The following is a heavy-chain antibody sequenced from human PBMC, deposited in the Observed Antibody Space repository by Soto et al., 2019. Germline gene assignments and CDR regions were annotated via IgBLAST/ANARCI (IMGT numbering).Heavy chain of an antibody. Sequence: QVQLVQSGAEVKKPGASVKVSCKASGYTFTTYGISWVRQAPGQGLEWMGWISAYSGSTKFAQKLQGRVTMTTDTSTTTAYMELRSLTSDDTAVYYCARDFTKSSSWPYYFVYWGQGTLVTVSS. V-gene: IGHV1-18*01. CDR3: ARDFTKSSSWPYYFVY. CDR1: GYTFTTYG. D-gene: IGHD6-13*01. CDR2: ISAYSGST. J-gene: IGHJ4*02.